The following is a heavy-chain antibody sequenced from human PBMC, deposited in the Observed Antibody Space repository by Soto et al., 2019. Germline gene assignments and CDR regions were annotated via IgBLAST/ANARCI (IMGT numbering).Heavy chain of an antibody. CDR2: IHPSDSDT. V-gene: IGHV5-51*01. J-gene: IGHJ6*02. CDR1: GYRFSSYW. Sequence: PGESLKISCKGSGYRFSSYWIGWVRQMPGKGLEWMGIIHPSDSDTRYSPSFQGQVTLSVDKSINTAHLQWSSLKASDTGIYYCARPLDTRCYWCGMDVWGQGTTVTVSS. D-gene: IGHD2-2*01. CDR3: ARPLDTRCYWCGMDV.